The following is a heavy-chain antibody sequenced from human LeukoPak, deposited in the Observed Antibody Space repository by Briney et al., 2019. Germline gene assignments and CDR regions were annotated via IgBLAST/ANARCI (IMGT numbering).Heavy chain of an antibody. J-gene: IGHJ4*02. V-gene: IGHV3-69-1*01. Sequence: GGSLRLSCAASGFTFSSYSMNWVRQSPGKGLEWISSVSNNNAIFYADSVKGRFTISRDNARNSLYLQMFSLRVEDTAVYYCAREQARAGDLDYWGQGAQITVSS. CDR1: GFTFSSYS. CDR2: VSNNNAI. D-gene: IGHD6-13*01. CDR3: AREQARAGDLDY.